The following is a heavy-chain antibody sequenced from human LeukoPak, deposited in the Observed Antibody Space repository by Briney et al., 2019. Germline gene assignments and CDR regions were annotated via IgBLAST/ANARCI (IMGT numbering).Heavy chain of an antibody. CDR1: GGSISSGSYY. D-gene: IGHD3-3*01. J-gene: IGHJ4*02. CDR2: IYTSGST. V-gene: IGHV4-61*02. Sequence: SQTLSLTCTVSGGSISSGSYYWSWIRQPAGKGLEWIGRIYTSGSTNYNPSLKSRVTISVDTSKNQFSLKLSSVTAADTAVYYCARLKYDFWSGYSPSSDYWGQGTLVTVSS. CDR3: ARLKYDFWSGYSPSSDY.